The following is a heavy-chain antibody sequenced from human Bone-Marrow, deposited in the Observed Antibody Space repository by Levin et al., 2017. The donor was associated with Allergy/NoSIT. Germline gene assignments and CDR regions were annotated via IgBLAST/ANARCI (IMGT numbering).Heavy chain of an antibody. CDR3: ARGGSSSSRGFDY. J-gene: IGHJ4*02. Sequence: GGSLRLSCAASGFTFSSYWMHWVRQAPGKGLVWVSRVNSDDSSTNYADSVKGRFTIPRDNAKNTLYLQMNSLRAEDTAVYYCARGGSSSSRGFDYWGQGTLVTVSS. D-gene: IGHD6-6*01. CDR1: GFTFSSYW. CDR2: VNSDDSST. V-gene: IGHV3-74*01.